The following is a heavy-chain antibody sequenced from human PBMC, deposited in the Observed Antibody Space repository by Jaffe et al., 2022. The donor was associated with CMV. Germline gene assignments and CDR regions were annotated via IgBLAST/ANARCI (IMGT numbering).Heavy chain of an antibody. J-gene: IGHJ4*02. D-gene: IGHD1-26*01. CDR3: ASLVGATNHGGKSIDY. CDR2: IIPILGIA. CDR1: GGTFSSYA. V-gene: IGHV1-69*09. Sequence: QVQLVQSGAEVKKPGSSVKVSCKASGGTFSSYAISWVRQAPGQGLEWMGRIIPILGIANYAQKFQGRVTITADKSTSTAYMELSSLRSEDTAVYYCASLVGATNHGGKSIDYWGQGTLVTVSS.